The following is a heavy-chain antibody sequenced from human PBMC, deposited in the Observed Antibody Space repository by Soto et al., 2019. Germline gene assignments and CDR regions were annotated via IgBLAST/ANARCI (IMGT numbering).Heavy chain of an antibody. CDR2: INHSGST. CDR3: ARDRYYYDSSGYYYPYYYYGMDV. V-gene: IGHV4-34*01. D-gene: IGHD3-22*01. J-gene: IGHJ6*02. CDR1: GGSFSGYY. Sequence: PSETLSLTCAVYGGSFSGYYWSWIRQPPGKGLEWIGEINHSGSTNYNPSLKSRVTISVDTSKNQFSLKLSSATAADTAVYYCARDRYYYDSSGYYYPYYYYGMDVWGQGTTVTVSS.